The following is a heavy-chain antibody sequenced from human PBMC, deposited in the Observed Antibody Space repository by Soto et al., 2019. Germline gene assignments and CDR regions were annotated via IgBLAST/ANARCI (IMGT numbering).Heavy chain of an antibody. CDR1: GFTFSSYA. J-gene: IGHJ6*02. CDR2: ISASGGGT. D-gene: IGHD7-27*01. CDR3: AKPLGYYYGMDV. V-gene: IGHV3-23*01. Sequence: EVQLLESGGALVQPGGSLRLSCAASGFTFSSYAMSWVRQAPGRGLEWVSAISASGGGTYYPDSVKGRFTISRDNSKNSLNRQINSRRAEATAVNYCAKPLGYYYGMDVWGQGTTVTVSS.